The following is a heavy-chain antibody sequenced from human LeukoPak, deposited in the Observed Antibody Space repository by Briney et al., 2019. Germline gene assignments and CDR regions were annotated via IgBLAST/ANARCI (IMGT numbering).Heavy chain of an antibody. V-gene: IGHV3-7*01. Sequence: PGGSLPLSCVASGFPFSSRDWMTSVRQAPGKGLEWVANIKQAGSEKNYVESVKSRFTISRDNAKNSVDLQMNSLRVEDTAVYYCARVAAAGTGIFVNFYYSMDIWGKGTTVTISS. D-gene: IGHD6-13*01. J-gene: IGHJ6*03. CDR3: ARVAAAGTGIFVNFYYSMDI. CDR2: IKQAGSEK. CDR1: GFPFSSRDW.